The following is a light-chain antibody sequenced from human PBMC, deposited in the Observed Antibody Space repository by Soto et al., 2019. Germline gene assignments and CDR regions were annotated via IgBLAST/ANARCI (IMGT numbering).Light chain of an antibody. Sequence: QSVLIQPPSASGTPGQRVTISCSGSSSNIGSNTVNWYRQLPGTAPKVLIYGNDRRPAGVPDRFSGSKSGTSASLAISGLQSEDEADYYCAAWDDSLNGRVFGGGTKLTVL. CDR3: AAWDDSLNGRV. CDR1: SSNIGSNT. CDR2: GND. V-gene: IGLV1-44*01. J-gene: IGLJ3*02.